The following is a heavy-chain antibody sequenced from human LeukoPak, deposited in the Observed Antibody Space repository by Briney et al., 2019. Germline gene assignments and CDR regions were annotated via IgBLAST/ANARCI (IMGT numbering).Heavy chain of an antibody. CDR3: ATVLWFGESYYFDY. J-gene: IGHJ4*02. CDR1: GFTFSSYA. V-gene: IGHV3-23*01. CDR2: ISGSGGST. Sequence: GGSLRLSCAASGFTFSSYAMNWVRQAPGKGLEWVSAISGSGGSTYYADSVKGRFTISRDNSKNTLYLQMNSLRAEDTAVYYCATVLWFGESYYFDYWGQGTLVTVSS. D-gene: IGHD3-10*01.